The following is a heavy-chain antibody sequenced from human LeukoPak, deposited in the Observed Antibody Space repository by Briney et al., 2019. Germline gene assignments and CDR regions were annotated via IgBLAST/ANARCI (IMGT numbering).Heavy chain of an antibody. CDR3: TRVHYYESSGTYAYYFDY. CDR2: IRSKAYGGTT. Sequence: PGRSLRLSCTASGFTFGDYGMIWFRRAPGKGLEWISFIRSKAYGGTTEYAASVKGRFTISRDDSKSSAYLQMNSLRTEDTGVYYCTRVHYYESSGTYAYYFDYWGQGTLVTVSS. J-gene: IGHJ4*01. CDR1: GFTFGDYG. D-gene: IGHD3-22*01. V-gene: IGHV3-49*03.